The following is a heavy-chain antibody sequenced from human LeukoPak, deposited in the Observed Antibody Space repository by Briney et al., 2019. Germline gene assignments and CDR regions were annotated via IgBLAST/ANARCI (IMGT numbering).Heavy chain of an antibody. Sequence: PSETLSLTCAVYGGSFSGYYWSWIRQPPGKGLEWIGSIYHSGSTFYNPSLKNRVTISVDTSKNQFSLKLTPVTAADTAVYYCASPRDVVVVVAATAGYFDLWGRGTLVTVSS. D-gene: IGHD2-15*01. CDR2: IYHSGST. CDR3: ASPRDVVVVVAATAGYFDL. J-gene: IGHJ2*01. CDR1: GGSFSGYY. V-gene: IGHV4-34*01.